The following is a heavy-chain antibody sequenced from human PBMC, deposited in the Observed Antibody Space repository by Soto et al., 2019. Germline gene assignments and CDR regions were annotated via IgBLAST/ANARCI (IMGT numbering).Heavy chain of an antibody. CDR3: AREIKLHLEY. V-gene: IGHV3-48*04. J-gene: IGHJ4*02. CDR2: ISSSGSSI. Sequence: PGGSLRLSCAASGFTFSSYPMSWVRQAPGKGLEWVSYISSSGSSIYYADSVRGRFTISRDNAKNSLYLQMNSLRAEDTAVYYCAREIKLHLEYWGQGTQVTASS. D-gene: IGHD2-15*01. CDR1: GFTFSSYP.